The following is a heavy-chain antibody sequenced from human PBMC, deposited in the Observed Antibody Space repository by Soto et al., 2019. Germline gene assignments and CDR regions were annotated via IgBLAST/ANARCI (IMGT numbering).Heavy chain of an antibody. CDR1: SGPDRSHN. CDR2: VYYTGDT. Sequence: QVQLQQSGPRLVKPSETLSLTCTVSSGPDRSHNWGWIRQPPGRGLEWIGYVYYTGDTAYNPSLRGRVAISADPSTTDISLTLNSVPAADTAVYYCVSQGIDYLHGLVDVWGQGTTVSVSS. D-gene: IGHD4-17*01. J-gene: IGHJ6*02. V-gene: IGHV4-59*08. CDR3: VSQGIDYLHGLVDV.